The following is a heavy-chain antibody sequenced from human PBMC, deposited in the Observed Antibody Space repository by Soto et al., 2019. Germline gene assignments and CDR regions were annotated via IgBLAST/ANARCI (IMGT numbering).Heavy chain of an antibody. D-gene: IGHD1-26*01. V-gene: IGHV3-23*01. Sequence: DVQLLESGGGLVQPGGSLTLSCAASRFTFSDYAMSWVRQAPGKGLEWVSAIGGGGADTYYADSVKGRFTISRDNSRSTLYLQMNSLRDEDTAVYYCAKDALPYNGKWDWFDYWGQGTLVTVSS. J-gene: IGHJ5*01. CDR3: AKDALPYNGKWDWFDY. CDR2: IGGGGADT. CDR1: RFTFSDYA.